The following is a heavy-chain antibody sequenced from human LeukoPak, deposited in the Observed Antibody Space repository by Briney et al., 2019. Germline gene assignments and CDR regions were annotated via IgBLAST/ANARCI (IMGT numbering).Heavy chain of an antibody. Sequence: GASVKVSCKASGYTFSSYGVSWVRQAPGQGLDWMGWISAYNGNTNYAQKLQGRVTMTTDTSTSTAYMELRSLRSDDTAVYYCARVRTAMPGDYWGQGTLVTVSS. J-gene: IGHJ4*02. V-gene: IGHV1-18*01. CDR3: ARVRTAMPGDY. CDR1: GYTFSSYG. D-gene: IGHD5-18*01. CDR2: ISAYNGNT.